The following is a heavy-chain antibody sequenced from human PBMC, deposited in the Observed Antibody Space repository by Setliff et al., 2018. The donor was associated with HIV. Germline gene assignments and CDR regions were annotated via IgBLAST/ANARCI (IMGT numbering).Heavy chain of an antibody. J-gene: IGHJ2*01. Sequence: KPSETLSLTCAVYGGSFSGNYWSWLRQTPGKGLEWIAEINHSGNTNYNPSLKSLVTISVVASKIHFSLKMTSVTAADTAVYYCARREGRSVSYWYFDLWGRGTLVTVSS. CDR3: ARREGRSVSYWYFDL. D-gene: IGHD1-26*01. CDR2: INHSGNT. CDR1: GGSFSGNY. V-gene: IGHV4-34*01.